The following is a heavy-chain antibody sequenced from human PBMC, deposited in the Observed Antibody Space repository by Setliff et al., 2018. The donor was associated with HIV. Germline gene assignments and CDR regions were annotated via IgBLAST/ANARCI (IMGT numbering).Heavy chain of an antibody. D-gene: IGHD3-10*01. J-gene: IGHJ3*02. CDR1: GGSISTYY. Sequence: PSETLSLTCTVSGGSISTYYSTWIRQPAGKGLEWIGRIFASGSTNYNPSLKSRVTISVDTSKNQFSLKLSSVTAADTAVYYCAREGGKLWFGELLYAFDIWGQGTMVTVSS. V-gene: IGHV4-4*07. CDR2: IFASGST. CDR3: AREGGKLWFGELLYAFDI.